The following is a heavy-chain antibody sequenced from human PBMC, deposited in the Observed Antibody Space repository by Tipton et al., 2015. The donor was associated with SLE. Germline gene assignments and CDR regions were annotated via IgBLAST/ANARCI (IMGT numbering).Heavy chain of an antibody. Sequence: QLVQSGPEVKKPGASVKVSCKASGYTFTSYDINWARQATGQGLEWMGWMNPNSGNTGYAQKFQGRVTMTRNTSISTAYMELSSLRSEDTAVYYCARGLGTGTNPLTYFDYWGQGTLVTVSS. J-gene: IGHJ4*02. D-gene: IGHD1-7*01. V-gene: IGHV1-8*01. CDR3: ARGLGTGTNPLTYFDY. CDR1: GYTFTSYD. CDR2: MNPNSGNT.